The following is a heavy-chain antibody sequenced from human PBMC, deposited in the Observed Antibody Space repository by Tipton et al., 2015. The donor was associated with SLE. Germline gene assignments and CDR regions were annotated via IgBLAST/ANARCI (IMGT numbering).Heavy chain of an antibody. J-gene: IGHJ6*02. D-gene: IGHD3-16*01. V-gene: IGHV4-4*07. Sequence: TLSLTCTVSGGSISSYYWSWIRQPAGQGMEWIGRIYTSGSTNYNPSLKSRVTMSVDTSKNQFSLKLSSVTAADTAVYYCARGGAYYYYGMDVWGQGTTVTVSS. CDR2: IYTSGST. CDR1: GGSISSYY. CDR3: ARGGAYYYYGMDV.